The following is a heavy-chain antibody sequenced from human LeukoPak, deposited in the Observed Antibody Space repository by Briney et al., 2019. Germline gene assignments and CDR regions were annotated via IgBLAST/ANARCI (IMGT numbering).Heavy chain of an antibody. CDR1: GYTFIVYY. CDR2: IDPHSGGT. Sequence: ASVKVSCKASGYTFIVYYIHWVRQAPGQGLEWMGCIDPHSGGTKYEQKLQGRVTMTRDTSISAAYMELSRLRSDDTAVFYCAREYYDSSGTKYAFDIWGQGTMVTVSS. J-gene: IGHJ3*02. D-gene: IGHD3-22*01. CDR3: AREYYDSSGTKYAFDI. V-gene: IGHV1-2*02.